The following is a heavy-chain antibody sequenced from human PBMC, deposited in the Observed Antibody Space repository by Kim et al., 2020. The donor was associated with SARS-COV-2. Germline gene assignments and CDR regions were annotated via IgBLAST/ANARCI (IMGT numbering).Heavy chain of an antibody. D-gene: IGHD6-13*01. J-gene: IGHJ5*02. V-gene: IGHV3-30*18. CDR2: ISYNGSNK. CDR1: GFTFSSYG. Sequence: GGSLRLSCAASGFTFSSYGMHWVRQAPGKGLEWVAVISYNGSNKYYADSVKGRFTISRDNSKNTLYLQMNSLRAEDTAVYYCAKPTPGAMYSTSGENPWG. CDR3: AKPTPGAMYSTSGENP.